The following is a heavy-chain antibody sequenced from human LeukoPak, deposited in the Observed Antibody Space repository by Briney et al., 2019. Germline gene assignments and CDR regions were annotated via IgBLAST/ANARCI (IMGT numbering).Heavy chain of an antibody. J-gene: IGHJ4*02. D-gene: IGHD2-2*01. V-gene: IGHV1-8*02. CDR3: AREGSTSCYDY. CDR2: MNPNSGNT. Sequence: ASVKVSCKASGGTFSSYAISWVRQATGQGLEWMGWMNPNSGNTGYAQKFQGRVTMTRNTSISTAYMELSSLRSEDTAVYYCAREGSTSCYDYWGQGTLVTVSS. CDR1: GGTFSSYA.